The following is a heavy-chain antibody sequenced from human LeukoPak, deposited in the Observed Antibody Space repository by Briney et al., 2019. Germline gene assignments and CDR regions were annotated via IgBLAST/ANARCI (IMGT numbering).Heavy chain of an antibody. V-gene: IGHV4-31*03. CDR1: GGSISSGGYY. CDR2: IYYSGST. D-gene: IGHD5-18*01. J-gene: IGHJ5*02. Sequence: SETLSLTCTVSGGSISSGGYYWSWIRQHPGKGLEWIGYIYYSGSTYYNPSLKSRVTISADTSKNQFSLKLSSVTAADTAVYYCAREPLDSYGLKSWFDPWGQGTLVTVSS. CDR3: AREPLDSYGLKSWFDP.